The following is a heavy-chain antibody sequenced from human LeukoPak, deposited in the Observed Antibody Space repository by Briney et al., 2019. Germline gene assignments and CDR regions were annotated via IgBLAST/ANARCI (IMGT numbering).Heavy chain of an antibody. CDR1: GGSISSYY. CDR2: IYYSGST. V-gene: IGHV4-59*01. Sequence: SETLSLTCTVSGGSISSYYWSWIRQPPGKGLEWIGYIYYSGSTNYNPSLKSRVTISVDTSKNQFSLKLSSVTAADTAVYYCARSGLYSYGSVDYWGQGTLVTVSS. CDR3: ARSGLYSYGSVDY. D-gene: IGHD5-18*01. J-gene: IGHJ4*02.